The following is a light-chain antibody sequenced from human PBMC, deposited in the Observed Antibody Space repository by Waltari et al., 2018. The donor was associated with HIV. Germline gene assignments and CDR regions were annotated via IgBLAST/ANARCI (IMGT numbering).Light chain of an antibody. CDR1: QAMSSY. CDR3: QHLNNYPLFT. CDR2: GAS. J-gene: IGKJ3*01. V-gene: IGKV1-9*01. Sequence: DIQLTQSPSFLSASVGDRVTITRRASQAMSSYVAWYQQKPGQAPKLLIYGASTLQNGVPPRFSGSGSGTEYTLTIRSLQPDDFATYYGQHLNNYPLFTFGPGTKV.